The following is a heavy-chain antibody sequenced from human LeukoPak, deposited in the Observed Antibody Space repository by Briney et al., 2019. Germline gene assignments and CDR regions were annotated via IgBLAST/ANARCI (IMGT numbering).Heavy chain of an antibody. D-gene: IGHD3-22*01. CDR2: MNPNSGNT. J-gene: IGHJ4*02. CDR1: GGTFSSYA. CDR3: AREFSKGRAYYNFDY. Sequence: ASVKVSCKASGGTFSSYAISWVRQATGQGLEWMGWMNPNSGNTGYAQKFQGRVTMTRNTSISTAYMELSSLRSEDTAVYYCAREFSKGRAYYNFDYWGQGTLVTVSS. V-gene: IGHV1-8*02.